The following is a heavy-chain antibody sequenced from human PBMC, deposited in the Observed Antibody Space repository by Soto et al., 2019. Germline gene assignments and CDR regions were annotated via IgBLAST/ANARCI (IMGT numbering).Heavy chain of an antibody. D-gene: IGHD2-2*01. V-gene: IGHV3-33*08. CDR1: GLTFRSYG. J-gene: IGHJ5*02. Sequence: GGSLRLSCAASGLTFRSYGMPWVRRAPGKGLEWLAVLWYDGSNKYYADSVKGRFTISRDNSKNTLYLQMNSRRAEDTAVYYCARGCSSTSCYGFNWFDTWGQGTLVTVSS. CDR3: ARGCSSTSCYGFNWFDT. CDR2: LWYDGSNK.